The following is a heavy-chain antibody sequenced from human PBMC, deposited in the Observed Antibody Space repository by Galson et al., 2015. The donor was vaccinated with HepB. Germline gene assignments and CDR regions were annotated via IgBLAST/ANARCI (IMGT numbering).Heavy chain of an antibody. D-gene: IGHD3-3*01. V-gene: IGHV3-48*02. CDR1: GFPFSTYS. Sequence: SLRLSCAASGFPFSTYSMSWVRQAPGKGLEWVSYISSRSSTIYYADSVKGRFTISRANGKNSLYLQMNSLRDEDTAVYYCSRGGDSWSGYYLHFDYWGQGTLFTVSS. CDR2: ISSRSSTI. J-gene: IGHJ4*02. CDR3: SRGGDSWSGYYLHFDY.